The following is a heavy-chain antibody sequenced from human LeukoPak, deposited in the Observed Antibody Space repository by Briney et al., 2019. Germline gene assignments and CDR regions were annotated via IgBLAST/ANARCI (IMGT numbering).Heavy chain of an antibody. CDR3: ARVAVSGPTGWFDP. Sequence: GGSLRLSCAASGFTFSSYSMNWVRQAPGKGLEWVSSISSSSSYIYYADSVKGRFTISRSNPDNLVFLQMNSLEAEDTAVYYCARVAVSGPTGWFDPWGQGTPVTVSS. J-gene: IGHJ5*02. CDR1: GFTFSSYS. D-gene: IGHD2-8*02. CDR2: ISSSSSYI. V-gene: IGHV3-21*01.